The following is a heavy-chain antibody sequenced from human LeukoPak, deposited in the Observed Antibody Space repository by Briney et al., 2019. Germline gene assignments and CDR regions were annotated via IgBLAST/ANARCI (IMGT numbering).Heavy chain of an antibody. Sequence: PSAALSLTCTVSGGSINTDTYYWGWLRQSPGTGLGWIASIYYSGTTRYNSALKRRVTISIDTTKNQFSLKVRSVTAADTAVYYCARPYSSGPPGAFDIWGQGTMVTVSS. CDR2: IYYSGTT. CDR1: GGSINTDTYY. CDR3: ARPYSSGPPGAFDI. J-gene: IGHJ3*02. D-gene: IGHD6-19*01. V-gene: IGHV4-39*01.